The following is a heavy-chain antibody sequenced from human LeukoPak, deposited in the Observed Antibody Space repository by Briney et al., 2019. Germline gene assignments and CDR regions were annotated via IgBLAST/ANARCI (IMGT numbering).Heavy chain of an antibody. V-gene: IGHV4-31*03. CDR3: ARAPNYGGKPFDY. CDR1: GGSISSGGYY. CDR2: IYYSGST. J-gene: IGHJ4*02. D-gene: IGHD4-23*01. Sequence: PSETLSLTCTVSGGSISSGGYYWSWIRQHPGKGLEWIGYIYYSGSTYYNPSLKSRVTISVDTSKNQFSLKLSSVTAADTAVYYCARAPNYGGKPFDYWGQGTLVTVSS.